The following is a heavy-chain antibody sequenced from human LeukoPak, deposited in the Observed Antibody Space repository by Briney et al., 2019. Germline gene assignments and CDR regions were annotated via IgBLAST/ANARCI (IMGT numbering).Heavy chain of an antibody. V-gene: IGHV3-74*01. D-gene: IGHD5-24*01. CDR2: VNPDGSSI. J-gene: IGHJ5*02. CDR1: GFTFSTYW. CDR3: ATAGNYRFDN. Sequence: GGSLRLSCAASGFTFSTYWIHWVRQTPGKGLAWVSRVNPDGSSINYADSAKGRFTISRDNAKSTLYLQMKSVTAEDTAVYYCATAGNYRFDNWGQGILVTVSS.